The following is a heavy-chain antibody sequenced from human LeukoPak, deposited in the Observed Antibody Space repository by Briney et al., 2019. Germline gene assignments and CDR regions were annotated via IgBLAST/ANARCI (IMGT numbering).Heavy chain of an antibody. CDR2: TRPDGSNK. CDR1: GFTFSSYG. Sequence: SGGSLRLSCAASGFTFSSYGMHWVRQAPGKGLEWVAFTRPDGSNKHYGDSVQGRFTISRDNSRNTLYLQMNSVRVEDTAMYYCAKYWSTDWSNWFDSWGPGSLVTVSS. J-gene: IGHJ5*01. D-gene: IGHD2-2*01. V-gene: IGHV3-30*02. CDR3: AKYWSTDWSNWFDS.